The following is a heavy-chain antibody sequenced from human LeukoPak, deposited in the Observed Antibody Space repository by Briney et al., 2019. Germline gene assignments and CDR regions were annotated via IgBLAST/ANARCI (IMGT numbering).Heavy chain of an antibody. CDR1: GFTFSSYA. J-gene: IGHJ3*02. CDR3: AKVKTPLGVVGATADAFDI. Sequence: GGSLRLSCAASGFTFSSYAMSWVRQAPGKGLEWVSAISGSGGSTYYADSVKGRFTISRDNSKNTLYLQMNSLRAEDTAVYYCAKVKTPLGVVGATADAFDIWGQGTMVTVSS. CDR2: ISGSGGST. D-gene: IGHD1-26*01. V-gene: IGHV3-23*01.